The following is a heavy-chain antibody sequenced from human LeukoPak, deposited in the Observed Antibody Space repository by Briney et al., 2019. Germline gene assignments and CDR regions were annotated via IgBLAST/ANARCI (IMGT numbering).Heavy chain of an antibody. CDR2: IFYMGSS. D-gene: IGHD6-19*01. Sequence: SETLSLTCSVSGASTTSYFWTWVRQPPGKGLEYIGYIFYMGSSNYNPSLRSRVTMSVDTSKNQFSLNLNSLTAADTAIYYFARYKGSGSPYWYFDLWGRGALVTVSS. J-gene: IGHJ2*01. CDR1: GASTTSYF. V-gene: IGHV4-59*01. CDR3: ARYKGSGSPYWYFDL.